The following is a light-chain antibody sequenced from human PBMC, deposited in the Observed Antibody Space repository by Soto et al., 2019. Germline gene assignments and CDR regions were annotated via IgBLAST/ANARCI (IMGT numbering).Light chain of an antibody. J-gene: IGLJ3*02. CDR2: RND. CDR1: SSNIGNNY. V-gene: IGLV1-47*01. CDR3: ATWDDSLTAGV. Sequence: QSVLTQPPSASGTPGQRVTISCSGGSSNIGNNYVYWYLQLPGTAPKLLIYRNDQRPSGVPDRFSASKSAASASLAISGLRSEDEGDYHCATWDDSLTAGVFGGGTKLTVL.